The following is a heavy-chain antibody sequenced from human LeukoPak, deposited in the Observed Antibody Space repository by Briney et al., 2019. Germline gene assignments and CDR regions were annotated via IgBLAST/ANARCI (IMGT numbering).Heavy chain of an antibody. CDR3: ARDHTTGNAFDI. D-gene: IGHD3-10*01. J-gene: IGHJ3*02. V-gene: IGHV1-69*05. CDR1: GGTFTSYA. CDR2: IIPIFGTA. Sequence: GASVTVSCKASGGTFTSYAIGWVRQAPGQGREWMGGIIPIFGTANYAQKFQGRVTITTDESTTTAYMELSSLRSEDTAVYYCARDHTTGNAFDIWGQGTMVTVSS.